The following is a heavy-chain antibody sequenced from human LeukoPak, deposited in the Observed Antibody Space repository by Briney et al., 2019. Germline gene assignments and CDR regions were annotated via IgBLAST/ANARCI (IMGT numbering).Heavy chain of an antibody. CDR2: ISYDGSNK. CDR3: ARDLYPRVETANWFDP. J-gene: IGHJ5*02. V-gene: IGHV3-30-3*01. CDR1: GITFSSYP. D-gene: IGHD5-24*01. Sequence: PGGSLRLSCAASGITFSSYPMHWVRQAPGKGLEWVAVISYDGSNKYYADSVKGRFTISRDNSKNTLYLQMNSLRGEGTAVYYCARDLYPRVETANWFDPWGQGTLVIVSS.